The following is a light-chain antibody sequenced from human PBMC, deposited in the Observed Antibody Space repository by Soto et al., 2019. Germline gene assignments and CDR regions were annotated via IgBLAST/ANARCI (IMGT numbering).Light chain of an antibody. CDR1: QSVNSN. CDR2: GIP. Sequence: EIVMTQSQDTLSVSPVERAIIYCSASQSVNSNYLAWYQQKPGQAPRLLIYGIPKRATDIPDRFSGSGSGTEFTLTISSLQPEDFATYYCQQHGQWPITFGQGTRLEIK. CDR3: QQHGQWPIT. V-gene: IGKV3D-15*01. J-gene: IGKJ5*01.